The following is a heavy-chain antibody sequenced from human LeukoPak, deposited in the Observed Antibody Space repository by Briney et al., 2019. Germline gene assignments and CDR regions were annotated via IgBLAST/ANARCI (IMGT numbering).Heavy chain of an antibody. D-gene: IGHD3-10*01. Sequence: PGGSLRLSCAASGFTFSDYYMSWNRQAPGKGLEWVSYISGSGSTIYYADSVKGRFSISRDNAKNSLYLQMNSLRAEDTAAYYCVRVIRRPSTFDYWGQGTLVTVSS. J-gene: IGHJ4*02. CDR2: ISGSGSTI. CDR1: GFTFSDYY. V-gene: IGHV3-11*01. CDR3: VRVIRRPSTFDY.